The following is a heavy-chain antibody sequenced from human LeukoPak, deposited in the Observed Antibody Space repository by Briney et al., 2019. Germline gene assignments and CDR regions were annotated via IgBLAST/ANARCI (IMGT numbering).Heavy chain of an antibody. CDR2: IYPGDSET. D-gene: IGHD3-9*01. CDR1: GYRFTSYW. J-gene: IGHJ6*02. Sequence: GESLKISCKGSGYRFTSYWIGWGRQMPGKGLEWMGIIYPGDSETRYSPSFQGQVTTSADKTTSTAYPQWSSLKASDTAMYYCARQDGYDILTGRNYYYYGMDVWGQGTTVTVSS. V-gene: IGHV5-51*01. CDR3: ARQDGYDILTGRNYYYYGMDV.